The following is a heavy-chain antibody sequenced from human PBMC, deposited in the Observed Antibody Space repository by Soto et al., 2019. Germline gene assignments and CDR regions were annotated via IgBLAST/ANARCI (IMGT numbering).Heavy chain of an antibody. CDR2: IYYSGST. CDR1: GGSISSGGYY. V-gene: IGHV4-31*03. CDR3: ARANRIAAADTGWWFDP. J-gene: IGHJ5*02. D-gene: IGHD6-13*01. Sequence: QVQLQESGPGLVKPSQTLSLTCTVSGGSISSGGYYWSWIRQHPGKGLEWIGYIYYSGSTYYNPSLKSRVTISVDTSKNQFSLKRSSVTAADTAVYYCARANRIAAADTGWWFDPWGQGTLVTVSS.